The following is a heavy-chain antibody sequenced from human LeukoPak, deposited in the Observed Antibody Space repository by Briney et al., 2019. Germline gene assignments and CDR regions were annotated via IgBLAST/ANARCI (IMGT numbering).Heavy chain of an antibody. D-gene: IGHD6-19*01. V-gene: IGHV3-30*18. Sequence: GGSLRLSCAASGFTFSSYGMHWVRQAPGKGLEWVAVISYDGSNKYYADSVKGRFTISRDNSKNTLYLQMNSLRAEDTAVYYCAKVLRSGWYPGFYFDYWGQGTLVTVSS. J-gene: IGHJ4*02. CDR3: AKVLRSGWYPGFYFDY. CDR2: ISYDGSNK. CDR1: GFTFSSYG.